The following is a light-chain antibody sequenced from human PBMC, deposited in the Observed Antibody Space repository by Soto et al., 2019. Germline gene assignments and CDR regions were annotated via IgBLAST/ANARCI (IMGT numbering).Light chain of an antibody. Sequence: QSVLTQPASVSGSPGKSITISCTGTSSDVGSYNLVSWYQQYPGKAPKLMIYEGSKRPSGVSNRFSGSKSGNTASLTISGLQAEDEADYYCCSYAGSSTWVFGGGTKLTVL. CDR3: CSYAGSSTWV. J-gene: IGLJ3*02. V-gene: IGLV2-23*01. CDR1: SSDVGSYNL. CDR2: EGS.